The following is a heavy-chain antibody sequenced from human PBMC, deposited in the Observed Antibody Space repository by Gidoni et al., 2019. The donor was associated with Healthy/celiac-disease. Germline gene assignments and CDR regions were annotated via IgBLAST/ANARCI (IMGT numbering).Heavy chain of an antibody. CDR1: GYTFTSYG. CDR3: ATGARWLVNSGLNY. D-gene: IGHD6-19*01. V-gene: IGHV1-18*04. CDR2: ISAYNGNT. J-gene: IGHJ4*02. Sequence: QVQLVQSGAEVTKPGASVQVSCQASGYTFTSYGISWVRQAPGQGLEWMGWISAYNGNTNYAQKLQGRVTMTTDTSTSTAYMELRSLRSDDTAVYYCATGARWLVNSGLNYWGQGTLVTVSS.